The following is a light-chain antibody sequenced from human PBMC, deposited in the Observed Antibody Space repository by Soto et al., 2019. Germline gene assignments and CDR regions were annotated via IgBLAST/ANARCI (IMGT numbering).Light chain of an antibody. J-gene: IGKJ5*01. CDR3: QQLNSYPIT. CDR2: AAS. Sequence: DLQFTQFPSFLSSSVGDRVTLTLPASQGISSYLAWYQQKPGKAPKLLIYAASTLQSGVPSRFSGSGSGTEFTLTISSLQPEDFATYYCQQLNSYPITFGQGTRLEIK. CDR1: QGISSY. V-gene: IGKV1-9*01.